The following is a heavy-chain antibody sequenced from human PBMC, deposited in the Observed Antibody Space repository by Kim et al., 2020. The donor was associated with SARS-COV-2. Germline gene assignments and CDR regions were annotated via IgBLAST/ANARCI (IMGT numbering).Heavy chain of an antibody. CDR1: GDRVSSNSAA. CDR3: ARGFVDTAGYGRFDY. V-gene: IGHV6-1*01. Sequence: SQTLSLTCAISGDRVSSNSAAWHWIRQSPSRGLEWLGRTYYRSKWYNDYAVSVKSRITINPDTSKNQFSLQLNSVTPEDTAVYYCARGFVDTAGYGRFDYWGQGTLVTVSS. CDR2: TYYRSKWYN. J-gene: IGHJ4*02. D-gene: IGHD5-18*01.